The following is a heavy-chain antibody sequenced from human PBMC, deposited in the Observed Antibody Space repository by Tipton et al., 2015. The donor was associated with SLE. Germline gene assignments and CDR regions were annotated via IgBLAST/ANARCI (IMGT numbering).Heavy chain of an antibody. Sequence: TLSLTCTVSGGSISGYYWSWVRQPPGKGLEWIGYIYYSGSTNYNPSLKSRVTISVDTSKNQFSLKLSSVTAADTAVYYCARHFYSSGWYVSHHFDYWGQGTLVTVSS. V-gene: IGHV4-59*08. J-gene: IGHJ4*02. CDR2: IYYSGST. D-gene: IGHD6-19*01. CDR1: GGSISGYY. CDR3: ARHFYSSGWYVSHHFDY.